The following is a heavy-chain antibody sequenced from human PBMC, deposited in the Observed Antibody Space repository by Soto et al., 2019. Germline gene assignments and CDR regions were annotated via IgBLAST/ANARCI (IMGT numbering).Heavy chain of an antibody. D-gene: IGHD4-4*01. J-gene: IGHJ3*02. CDR1: EFSFSDYW. CDR2: LDQGGGEK. Sequence: QPGGSLRLSCAASEFSFSDYWMAWVRQAPGKGLEWVANLDQGGGEKHYGDSVKGRFTISRDNSKNTLYLQMNSLRAEDTAVYYCARDLLQYTATPLFFDIWGQGTMVTVSS. V-gene: IGHV3-7*01. CDR3: ARDLLQYTATPLFFDI.